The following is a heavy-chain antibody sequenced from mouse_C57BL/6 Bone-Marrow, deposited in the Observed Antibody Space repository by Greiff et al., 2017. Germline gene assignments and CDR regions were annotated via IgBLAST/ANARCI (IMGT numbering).Heavy chain of an antibody. CDR1: GYSFTSYY. V-gene: IGHV1-66*01. J-gene: IGHJ2*01. CDR2: IYPGSGNT. D-gene: IGHD1-1*01. CDR3: ARGHTTVVGYFDY. Sequence: QVQLKQSGPELVKPGASVKISCKASGYSFTSYYIHWVQQTPGKGLEWIGWIYPGSGNTQYNEKFNGKATLTADTYSRTAYMLLSRLTSEDSAVYYCARGHTTVVGYFDYWGQGTTLTVSS.